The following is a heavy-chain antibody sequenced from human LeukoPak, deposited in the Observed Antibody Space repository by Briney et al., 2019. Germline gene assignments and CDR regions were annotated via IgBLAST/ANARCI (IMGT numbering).Heavy chain of an antibody. V-gene: IGHV4-59*01. D-gene: IGHD6-19*01. CDR1: GGSISSYY. CDR2: IYYSGST. CDR3: ARDGTVAGRTDPDI. J-gene: IGHJ3*02. Sequence: SETLSLTCTVSGGSISSYYWSWIRQPPGKGLEWIGYIYYSGSTNYNPSLKSRVTISVDTSKNQFSLKLSSVTAADTAVYYCARDGTVAGRTDPDIWGQGTMVTVSS.